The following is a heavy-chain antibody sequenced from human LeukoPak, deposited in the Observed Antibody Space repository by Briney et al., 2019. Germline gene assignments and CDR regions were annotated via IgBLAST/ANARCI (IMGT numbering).Heavy chain of an antibody. V-gene: IGHV1-2*02. CDR2: FNPNSGGT. J-gene: IGHJ4*02. Sequence: GASVKVSCKTSGYTFTNYLIHWVRQAPGQGLEWMGWFNPNSGGTNYEQRFQGRATMTRDTSITTAYMELSRLRSDDTAVYYCARDLSGTYQIDYWGQGTLVTVST. D-gene: IGHD3-10*01. CDR3: ARDLSGTYQIDY. CDR1: GYTFTNYL.